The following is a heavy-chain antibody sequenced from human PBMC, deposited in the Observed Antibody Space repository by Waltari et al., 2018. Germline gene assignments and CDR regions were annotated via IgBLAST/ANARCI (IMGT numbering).Heavy chain of an antibody. Sequence: EVQLVESGGGLVQPGGSLRLSCAAAGFAFSSGDMNCVRQAPGKGLEWDSSISTSGHYIYYADSVKGRFTISRDNAKNSLYLQMDSLGAEDTAVYYCAKWDVWGYFFDYWGPGTLVTVSS. CDR3: AKWDVWGYFFDY. CDR2: ISTSGHYI. V-gene: IGHV3-21*01. CDR1: GFAFSSGD. D-gene: IGHD7-27*01. J-gene: IGHJ4*02.